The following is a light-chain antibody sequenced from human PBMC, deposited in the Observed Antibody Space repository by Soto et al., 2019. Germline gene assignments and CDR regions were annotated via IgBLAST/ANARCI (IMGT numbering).Light chain of an antibody. CDR1: QSISSY. J-gene: IGKJ2*01. Sequence: DIQMTQSPSSLSASVGDRVTITCRASQSISSYLNWYQQKPGKASKLLIYAASSLQSGVPSRFSGSGSGTDFTLTIISLQPEDFATYYCQQSYSTPRTFGQGTKLEIK. CDR3: QQSYSTPRT. CDR2: AAS. V-gene: IGKV1-39*01.